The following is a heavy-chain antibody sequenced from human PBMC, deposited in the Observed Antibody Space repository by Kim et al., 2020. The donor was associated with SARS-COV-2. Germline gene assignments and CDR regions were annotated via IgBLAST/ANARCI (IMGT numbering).Heavy chain of an antibody. Sequence: GESLKISCKGSGYIFNTYWIAWVRQMPGKGLEWMGIIYPGDSHTRYSPSFQGQVDISVDKSISTAFLQWSSLKASDTAMYYCTRRKSRGQLVRGSAFDLWGQGTMVTVSS. D-gene: IGHD3-10*01. V-gene: IGHV5-51*01. CDR3: TRRKSRGQLVRGSAFDL. CDR2: IYPGDSHT. CDR1: GYIFNTYW. J-gene: IGHJ3*01.